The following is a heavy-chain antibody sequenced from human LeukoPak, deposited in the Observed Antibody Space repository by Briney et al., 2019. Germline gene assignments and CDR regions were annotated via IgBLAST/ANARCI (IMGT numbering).Heavy chain of an antibody. CDR2: IKSKTDGGTT. J-gene: IGHJ4*02. D-gene: IGHD3-3*01. CDR1: GVTFSNAW. CDR3: LYFWSGSSLVDY. Sequence: PGGSLRLSCAPSGVTFSNAWMSWVRQAPGKGLEWVGRIKSKTDGGTTDYAAPVKGRFSISRDDSKNTLYLEMYSLKTEDTAMYYCLYFWSGSSLVDYWGQGTLVTVSS. V-gene: IGHV3-15*01.